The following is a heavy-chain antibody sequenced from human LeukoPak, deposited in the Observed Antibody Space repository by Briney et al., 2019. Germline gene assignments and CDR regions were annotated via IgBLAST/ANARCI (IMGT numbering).Heavy chain of an antibody. CDR1: GYSFTSYW. CDR2: IYPGDSDA. D-gene: IGHD5-12*01. CDR3: ARRLVQYYGMDV. Sequence: GESLKISCKGSGYSFTSYWIAWVRQMPGKGLEWMGIIYPGDSDASYSPSFQGQVTITADKSVSTAYLQWSSLKASDTAMYYCARRLVQYYGMDVWGQGTTVTASS. J-gene: IGHJ6*02. V-gene: IGHV5-51*01.